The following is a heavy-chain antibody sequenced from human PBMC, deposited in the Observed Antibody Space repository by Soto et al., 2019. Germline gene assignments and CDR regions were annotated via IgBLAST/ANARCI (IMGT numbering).Heavy chain of an antibody. J-gene: IGHJ4*02. CDR2: IWYDGSNK. CDR3: AREPTNYDFWSGYPTYYFDY. D-gene: IGHD3-3*01. Sequence: QVQLVESGGGVVQPGRSLRLSCAASGFTFSSYGMHWVRQAPGKGLEWVAVIWYDGSNKYYADSVKGRFTISRDNSKNTLYLQMNSLRAEDTAVYYCAREPTNYDFWSGYPTYYFDYWGQGTLVTVSS. V-gene: IGHV3-33*01. CDR1: GFTFSSYG.